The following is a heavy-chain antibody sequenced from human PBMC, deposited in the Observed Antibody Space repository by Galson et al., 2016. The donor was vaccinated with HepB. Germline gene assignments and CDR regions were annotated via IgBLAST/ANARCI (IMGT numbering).Heavy chain of an antibody. V-gene: IGHV3-30*18. CDR1: GFTFSGYG. Sequence: SLRLSCAASGFTFSGYGMHWVRQAPGKGLEWVAADSMDGRRKFYADSVKGRFTISGDNSNNMLFLQMDSLRPDDTAVYYCAKRHEYCPPVGCSADYWGQGTLVSVSS. CDR3: AKRHEYCPPVGCSADY. J-gene: IGHJ4*02. D-gene: IGHD2/OR15-2a*01. CDR2: DSMDGRRK.